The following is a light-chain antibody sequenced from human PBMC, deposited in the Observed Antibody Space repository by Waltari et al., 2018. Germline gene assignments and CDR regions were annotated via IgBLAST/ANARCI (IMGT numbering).Light chain of an antibody. Sequence: EIVLTQSPGTLSWSTVDRAPLSCRASESVSSSSLAWYRQKPGQAPRVLIHGASNRATGIPDRFSGSGAGTDFTLTISRLEPEDFAVYYCQQYGSSPWTFGQGTKVEIK. CDR2: GAS. CDR1: ESVSSSS. CDR3: QQYGSSPWT. V-gene: IGKV3-20*01. J-gene: IGKJ1*01.